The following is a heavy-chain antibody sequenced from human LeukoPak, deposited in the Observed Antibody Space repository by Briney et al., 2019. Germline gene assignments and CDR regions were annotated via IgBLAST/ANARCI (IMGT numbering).Heavy chain of an antibody. CDR1: GYTFTSYG. D-gene: IGHD3-3*01. CDR3: ARDLVPYYDFWSGYHYFDY. Sequence: ASVKVSCKASGYTFTSYGISWVRQAPGQGLGWMGWISAYNGNTNYAQKLQGRVTMTTDTSTSTAYMELRSLRSDDTAVYYCARDLVPYYDFWSGYHYFDYWGQGTLVTVSS. V-gene: IGHV1-18*01. J-gene: IGHJ4*02. CDR2: ISAYNGNT.